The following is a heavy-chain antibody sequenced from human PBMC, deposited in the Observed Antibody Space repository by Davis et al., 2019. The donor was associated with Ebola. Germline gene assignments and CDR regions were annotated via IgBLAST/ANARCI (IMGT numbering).Heavy chain of an antibody. D-gene: IGHD3-3*01. CDR3: ARRITIFGVVLDY. J-gene: IGHJ4*02. Sequence: GESLKISCAASGFTFSSYALHWVRQPPGQGLERVAVISYDGSNKYYADSVKGRFTISRDNAKNSLYLQMNSLRAEDTAVYYCARRITIFGVVLDYWGQGTLVTVSS. V-gene: IGHV3-30-3*01. CDR1: GFTFSSYA. CDR2: ISYDGSNK.